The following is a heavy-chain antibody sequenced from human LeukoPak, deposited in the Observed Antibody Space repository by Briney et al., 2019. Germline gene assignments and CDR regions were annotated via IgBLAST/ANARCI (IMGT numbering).Heavy chain of an antibody. D-gene: IGHD6-13*01. CDR3: ARGGIASTNAFYYYYYMDV. Sequence: GGSLRLSCAASGFTFSSYWMSWVRQAPGKGLEWVANIKQDGSEKYYVDSVKGRFTISRDNAKNSLYLQMNSLRAEDTAVYYCARGGIASTNAFYYYYYMDVWGKGTTVTVSS. J-gene: IGHJ6*03. CDR2: IKQDGSEK. CDR1: GFTFSSYW. V-gene: IGHV3-7*01.